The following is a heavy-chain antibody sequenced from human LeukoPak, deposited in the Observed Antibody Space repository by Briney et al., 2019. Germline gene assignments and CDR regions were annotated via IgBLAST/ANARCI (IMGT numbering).Heavy chain of an antibody. V-gene: IGHV1-69*04. Sequence: ASVKVSCKASGGTFSSYAISWVRQAPGQGLEWMGRIIPILGIANYAQKFQGRVTITADKSTSTAYMELSSLRSEDTAVYYCARSIVVVTAIDDAFDIWGQGTMVTVSS. CDR3: ARSIVVVTAIDDAFDI. D-gene: IGHD2-21*02. J-gene: IGHJ3*02. CDR2: IIPILGIA. CDR1: GGTFSSYA.